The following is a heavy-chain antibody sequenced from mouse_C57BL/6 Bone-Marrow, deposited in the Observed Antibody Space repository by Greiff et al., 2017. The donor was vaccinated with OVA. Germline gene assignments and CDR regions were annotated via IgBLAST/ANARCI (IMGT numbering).Heavy chain of an antibody. CDR1: GFTFSDYY. CDR2: ISNGGGST. D-gene: IGHD2-4*01. V-gene: IGHV5-12*01. Sequence: EVKLMESGGGLVQPGGSLKLSCAASGFTFSDYYMYWVRQTPEKRLEWVAYISNGGGSTYYPDTVKGRFTLSRDNAKNTLYLQMSRLKSEDTAMYYCARVYDDDAGLDYWGQGTSVTVSS. CDR3: ARVYDDDAGLDY. J-gene: IGHJ4*01.